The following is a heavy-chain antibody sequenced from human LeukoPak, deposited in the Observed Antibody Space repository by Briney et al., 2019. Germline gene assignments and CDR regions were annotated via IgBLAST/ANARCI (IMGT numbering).Heavy chain of an antibody. CDR1: GFTFSSYG. J-gene: IGHJ5*02. CDR2: IKQDGSEK. Sequence: GGSLRLSWAAAGFTFSSYGMGWVRQAPGKGREWVANIKQDGSEKYYVYSVKGRFTISRDNANNSLYLQMNSLRAEDTAVYSCARGVPRGPWGQGTLVTVSS. CDR3: ARGVPRGP. V-gene: IGHV3-7*01. D-gene: IGHD3-3*01.